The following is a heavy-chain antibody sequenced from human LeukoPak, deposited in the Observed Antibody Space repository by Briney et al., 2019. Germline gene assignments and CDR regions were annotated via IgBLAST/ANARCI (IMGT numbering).Heavy chain of an antibody. CDR2: ISAYNGNT. J-gene: IGHJ6*02. CDR3: ARAVSYDFWSGYRYYYYGMDV. CDR1: GYTFTSYG. D-gene: IGHD3-3*01. Sequence: ASVKVSCKASGYTFTSYGISWVRQAPGQGLEWMGWISAYNGNTNYAQKLQGRVTMTTDTSTSTAYMGLRSLRSDDTAVYYCARAVSYDFWSGYRYYYYGMDVWGQGTTVTVSS. V-gene: IGHV1-18*01.